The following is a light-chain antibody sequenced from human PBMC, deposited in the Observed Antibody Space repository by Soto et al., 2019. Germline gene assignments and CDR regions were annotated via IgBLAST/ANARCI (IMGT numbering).Light chain of an antibody. V-gene: IGKV3-11*01. J-gene: IGKJ4*01. CDR2: DAS. CDR3: QQRTNWPLT. Sequence: EIVLTQSPATLSLSPRERATLSCRASQGITSYLAWYQQKPGQAPRLLIYDASTRATGIRARFSGRGSGTDFTLTISSLEPEDFAIYYCQQRTNWPLTFGGGTKVEIK. CDR1: QGITSY.